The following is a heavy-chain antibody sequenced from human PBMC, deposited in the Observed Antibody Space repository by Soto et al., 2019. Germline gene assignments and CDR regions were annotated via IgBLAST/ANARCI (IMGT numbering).Heavy chain of an antibody. Sequence: ASVKVSCKASGYTFTSYGISWVRQAPGQGLEWMGRISPYIGIANYAQKFQGRVTITADKSTSTAYMELSSLRSEDTAVYYCARGPGIVVVPAATNWFDPWGQGTLVTVSS. V-gene: IGHV1-69*04. D-gene: IGHD2-2*01. CDR2: ISPYIGIA. J-gene: IGHJ5*02. CDR3: ARGPGIVVVPAATNWFDP. CDR1: GYTFTSYG.